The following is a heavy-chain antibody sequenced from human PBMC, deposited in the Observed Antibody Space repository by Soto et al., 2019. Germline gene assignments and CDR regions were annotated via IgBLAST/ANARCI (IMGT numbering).Heavy chain of an antibody. CDR1: GYTFTGYY. D-gene: IGHD4-17*01. J-gene: IGHJ6*02. CDR2: INPNSGGT. CDR3: ATTVVTFYYYGMDV. V-gene: IGHV1-2*02. Sequence: ASVKVSCKASGYTFTGYYVHWVRQAPGQGLEWMGWINPNSGGTNYAQKFQGRVTMTRDTSISTAYMELSRLRSDDTAVYYCATTVVTFYYYGMDVWGQGTTVTVSS.